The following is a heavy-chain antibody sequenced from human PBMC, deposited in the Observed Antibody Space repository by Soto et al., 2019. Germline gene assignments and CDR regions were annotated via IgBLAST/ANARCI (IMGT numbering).Heavy chain of an antibody. J-gene: IGHJ4*02. V-gene: IGHV3-33*01. CDR2: IWYDGSNK. Sequence: QVQLVESGGGVVQPGRSLXLSXAXXXXXXSSYGMHWVRQAPGKGLEWVAVIWYDGSNKYYADSVKGRFTISRDNSKNTLYLQMNSLRAEDTAVYYCARGSPRNTDFDYWGQGTLVTVSS. CDR3: ARGSPRNTDFDY. D-gene: IGHD1-1*01. CDR1: XXXXSSYG.